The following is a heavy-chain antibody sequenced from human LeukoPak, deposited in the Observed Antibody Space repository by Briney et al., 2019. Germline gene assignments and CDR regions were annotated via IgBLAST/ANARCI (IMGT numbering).Heavy chain of an antibody. J-gene: IGHJ4*02. CDR1: GFTFRSHG. V-gene: IGHV3-48*02. D-gene: IGHD2-15*01. CDR2: ISSSGSTI. Sequence: GGSLRLSCAASGFTFRSHGMQWVRQAPGKGLEWVSHISSSGSTIYYADSVKGRFTISRDNAKESLYLQMSSLRDEDTAVYYCVFPYWQDLDHWGQGTLVTVSS. CDR3: VFPYWQDLDH.